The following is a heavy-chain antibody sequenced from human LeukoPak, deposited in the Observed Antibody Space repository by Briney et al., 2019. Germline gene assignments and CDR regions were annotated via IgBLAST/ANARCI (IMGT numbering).Heavy chain of an antibody. J-gene: IGHJ3*02. CDR1: GGSISSSNW. D-gene: IGHD6-19*01. CDR3: ARVGALAGNDAFDI. CDR2: IYHSGRT. Sequence: SETLSLTCALSGGSISSSNWWSWVRQPPGKGLEWIGEIYHSGRTNYKPSLKSRVTISVDKSKDQFSLKLSSVTAADTAVYYCARVGALAGNDAFDIWGQGTMVTVSS. V-gene: IGHV4-4*02.